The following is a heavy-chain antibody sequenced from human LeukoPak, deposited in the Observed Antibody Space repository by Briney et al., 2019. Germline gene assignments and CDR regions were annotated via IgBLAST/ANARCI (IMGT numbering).Heavy chain of an antibody. J-gene: IGHJ4*02. Sequence: GRSLRLSCAASGFTFDDYAMHWVRQAPGKGLEWVSGISWNSGSIGYADSVKGRFTISRDNAKNSLYLQMNSLRAEDTAVYYCARGSYCTNGVCYPFDYWGQGTLVTVSS. CDR2: ISWNSGSI. D-gene: IGHD2-8*01. V-gene: IGHV3-9*01. CDR3: ARGSYCTNGVCYPFDY. CDR1: GFTFDDYA.